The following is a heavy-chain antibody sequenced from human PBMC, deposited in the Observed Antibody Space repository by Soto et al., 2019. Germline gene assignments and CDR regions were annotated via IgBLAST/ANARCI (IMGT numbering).Heavy chain of an antibody. Sequence: GGSLRLSCAASGFTVSSNYMSWVRQAPGKGLEWVSVIYSGSSTYNADSVKGRFTISRDNSKNTLYLQMNSLGAEDTAVYYCAGRITVVTTVVRTGRIVDYWGQGTLVTVSS. CDR1: GFTVSSNY. J-gene: IGHJ4*02. CDR2: IYSGSST. V-gene: IGHV3-66*01. CDR3: AGRITVVTTVVRTGRIVDY. D-gene: IGHD2-21*02.